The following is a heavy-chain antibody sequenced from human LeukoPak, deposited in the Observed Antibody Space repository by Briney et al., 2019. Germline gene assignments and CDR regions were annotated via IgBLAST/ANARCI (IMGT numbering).Heavy chain of an antibody. D-gene: IGHD2-15*01. CDR1: GGSFSSYY. CDR3: ASGCYSDLYFQH. J-gene: IGHJ1*01. Sequence: PSETLSLTCAVYGGSFSSYYWSWIRQPPGKGLEWIGEINHSGTTNYNPSLKSRVTTSVDTSKNHFSLKLSSVTATDTAVYYCASGCYSDLYFQHWGQGTLVTVSS. CDR2: INHSGTT. V-gene: IGHV4-34*01.